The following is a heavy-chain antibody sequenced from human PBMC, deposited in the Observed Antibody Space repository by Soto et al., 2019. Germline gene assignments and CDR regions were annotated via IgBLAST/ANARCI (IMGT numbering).Heavy chain of an antibody. V-gene: IGHV1-2*02. Sequence: SVKVCWKASVYPLTCYYMHLVRQAPGQGLEWMGWINPNSGGTNYAQKFQGRVTMTRDTSISTAYMELSRLRSDDTAVYYCARGDSCSGYYYYYYYGMDVWGQGTAVTVSS. J-gene: IGHJ6*02. CDR1: VYPLTCYY. CDR2: INPNSGGT. D-gene: IGHD3-3*01. CDR3: ARGDSCSGYYYYYYYGMDV.